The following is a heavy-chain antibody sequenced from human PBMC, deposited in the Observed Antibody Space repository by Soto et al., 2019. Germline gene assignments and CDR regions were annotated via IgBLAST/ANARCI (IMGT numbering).Heavy chain of an antibody. CDR3: TRETSIVGATILQVDAFDI. CDR1: GFTFSSYG. CDR2: IRSKAYGGTT. Sequence: PGGSLRLSCTASGFTFSSYGMNWVRQAPGKGLEWVGFIRSKAYGGTTEYAASVKGRFTISRDDSKSIAYLQMNSLKTEDTAVYYCTRETSIVGATILQVDAFDIWGQGTMVTVSS. V-gene: IGHV3-49*04. J-gene: IGHJ3*02. D-gene: IGHD1-26*01.